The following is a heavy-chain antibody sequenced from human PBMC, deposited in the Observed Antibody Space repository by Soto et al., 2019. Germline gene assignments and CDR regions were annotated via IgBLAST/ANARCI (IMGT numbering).Heavy chain of an antibody. V-gene: IGHV1-46*01. CDR3: ARAELIVAGQAFDS. CDR1: GYRLSNYY. D-gene: IGHD5-12*01. CDR2: VNPSDGRA. J-gene: IGHJ4*02. Sequence: QVDLVQSGAKVKKPGASVKMSCKSSGYRLSNYYMHWVRQAPGQGLEWMRIVNPSDGRANYARKFQGRVTMTWDTSTTTLYMEVNSLRSDDTAIYYCARAELIVAGQAFDSWGQGTLVTVSS.